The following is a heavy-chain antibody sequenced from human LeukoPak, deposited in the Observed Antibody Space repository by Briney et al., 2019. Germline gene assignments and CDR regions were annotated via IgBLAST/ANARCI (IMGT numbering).Heavy chain of an antibody. D-gene: IGHD3-22*01. J-gene: IGHJ4*02. Sequence: GGSLRLSCAASGFTVSSNYMSWVRQAPGKGLEWVSVIYSGGNTHYADSVKGRFTISRDNSKNTLYLQMNSLRAEDTAVYYCARAVSSGYDPFDYWGQGTLVTVSS. V-gene: IGHV3-53*01. CDR2: IYSGGNT. CDR3: ARAVSSGYDPFDY. CDR1: GFTVSSNY.